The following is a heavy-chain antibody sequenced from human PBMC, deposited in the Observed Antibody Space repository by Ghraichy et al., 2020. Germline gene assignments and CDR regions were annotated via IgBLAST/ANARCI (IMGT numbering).Heavy chain of an antibody. Sequence: ASVKVSCKASGYTFTGYYMHWVRQAPGQGLEWMGWISPNSGGTNFAQKFQGRVTMTRDTSISTAYMELSRLRSDDTAVYYCARLRATSYHDAFDIWGQGTMVTVSS. J-gene: IGHJ3*02. CDR1: GYTFTGYY. CDR2: ISPNSGGT. V-gene: IGHV1-2*02. D-gene: IGHD2-15*01. CDR3: ARLRATSYHDAFDI.